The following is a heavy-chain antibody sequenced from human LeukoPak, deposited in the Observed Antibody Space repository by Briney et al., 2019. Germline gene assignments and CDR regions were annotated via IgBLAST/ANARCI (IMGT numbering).Heavy chain of an antibody. D-gene: IGHD1-26*01. CDR2: TSGSSGST. CDR1: GFTFSSYA. J-gene: IGHJ4*02. CDR3: ARGGSYPYYFDY. Sequence: GGSLRLSCAVSGFTFSSYAINWVRQAPGKGLEWVSSTSGSSGSTFYADSVKGRFTISRDNAKNSLYLQMTSLRAEDTAVYYCARGGSYPYYFDYWGQGTLVTVSS. V-gene: IGHV3-23*01.